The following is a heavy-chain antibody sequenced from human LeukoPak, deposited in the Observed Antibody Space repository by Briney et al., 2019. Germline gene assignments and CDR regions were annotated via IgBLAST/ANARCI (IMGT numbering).Heavy chain of an antibody. J-gene: IGHJ5*02. CDR1: GGTFSSYA. CDR3: ARDPTIVVVPAAITNWFDP. D-gene: IGHD2-2*02. Sequence: ASVKVSCKASGGTFSSYAISWVRQAPGQGLEWMGGIIPSFGTANYAQKFQGRVTITADESTSTAYMELSSLRSEDTAVYYCARDPTIVVVPAAITNWFDPWGQGTLVTVSS. CDR2: IIPSFGTA. V-gene: IGHV1-69*13.